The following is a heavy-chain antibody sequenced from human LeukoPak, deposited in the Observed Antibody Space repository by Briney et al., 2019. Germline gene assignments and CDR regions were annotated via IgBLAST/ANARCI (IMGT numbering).Heavy chain of an antibody. V-gene: IGHV3-23*01. CDR1: GFTFSSYA. Sequence: GGSLRLSCAASGFTFSSYAMSWVRQAPGKGLEWVSAISGSGGSTYYADSVKGRFTISRDNSKNTLYLQMNSLRAEDTAIYYCAKGAALWFGELLIYFDYWGQGTLVTVSS. CDR2: ISGSGGST. CDR3: AKGAALWFGELLIYFDY. D-gene: IGHD3-10*01. J-gene: IGHJ4*02.